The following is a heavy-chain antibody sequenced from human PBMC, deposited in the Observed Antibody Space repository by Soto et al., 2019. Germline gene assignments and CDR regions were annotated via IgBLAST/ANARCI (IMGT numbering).Heavy chain of an antibody. V-gene: IGHV3-48*01. CDR3: ATDKGRSHLDY. J-gene: IGHJ4*02. D-gene: IGHD2-15*01. CDR2: ISSSTSTI. CDR1: GFTFSSYS. Sequence: EVQLVESGGGLVQPGGSLRLSCAASGFTFSSYSMNWVRQAPGKGLEWVSYISSSTSTIYYADYVKGRFTISRDNAKNSLYLQMNSLRAEDTALYYCATDKGRSHLDYWGQGTLVTVSS.